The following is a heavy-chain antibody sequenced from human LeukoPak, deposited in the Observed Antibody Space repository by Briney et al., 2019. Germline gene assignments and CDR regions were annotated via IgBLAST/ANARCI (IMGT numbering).Heavy chain of an antibody. CDR2: IYYSRSS. J-gene: IGHJ3*01. Sequence: SETLSLTCTVSGSSISSGGYYWSRIPQHPGKGLEWIEYIYYSRSSYYNSSLKSRVTMSIDTSKTQFSLKLSSVTAAETAGYYCARDLVSGYGDYAPPAMAVATWGQRKMVTVSS. D-gene: IGHD4-17*01. V-gene: IGHV4-31*03. CDR3: ARDLVSGYGDYAPPAMAVAT. CDR1: GSSISSGGYY.